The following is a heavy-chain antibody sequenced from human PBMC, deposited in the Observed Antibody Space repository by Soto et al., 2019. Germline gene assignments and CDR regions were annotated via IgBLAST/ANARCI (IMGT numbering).Heavy chain of an antibody. CDR1: GFTFSSYA. Sequence: PGGSLRLSCAASGFTFSSYAMNWVRQAPGKGLEWVSVISASGGTAFYADSAKGRFTISRDNSNNILYLQMNNLSADDTAVYYCTKKKSTIISRPPFFDYWGQGAQESVSA. J-gene: IGHJ4*02. CDR3: TKKKSTIISRPPFFDY. V-gene: IGHV3-23*01. D-gene: IGHD6-6*01. CDR2: ISASGGTA.